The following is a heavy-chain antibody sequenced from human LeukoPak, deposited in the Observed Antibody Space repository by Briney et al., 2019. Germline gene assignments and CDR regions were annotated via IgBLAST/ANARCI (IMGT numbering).Heavy chain of an antibody. V-gene: IGHV4-39*07. CDR2: IYYSGST. Sequence: SETLSLTCTVSGGSISSSSYYWGWIRQPPEKGLEWIGSIYYSGSTYYNPSLKSRVTMSLDTSKNQFSLKLSSVTAADTAVYYCAREKIIAAALDYWGQGTLVTVSS. CDR3: AREKIIAAALDY. CDR1: GGSISSSSYY. J-gene: IGHJ4*02. D-gene: IGHD6-13*01.